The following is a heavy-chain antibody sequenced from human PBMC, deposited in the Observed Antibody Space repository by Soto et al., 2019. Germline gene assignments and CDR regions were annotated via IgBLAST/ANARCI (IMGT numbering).Heavy chain of an antibody. J-gene: IGHJ2*01. CDR3: ASTGYYDSSCYPYWYFDL. V-gene: IGHV1-69*01. CDR1: GGTFSSYA. CDR2: IIPIFGTA. Sequence: QVQLVQSGAEVKKPGSSVKVSCKASGGTFSSYAISWVRQAPGQGLEWMGGIIPIFGTANYAQKFQGRVTITADESTSTAYMELSSLRSEDTAVYYCASTGYYDSSCYPYWYFDLWGRGTLVTVSS. D-gene: IGHD3-22*01.